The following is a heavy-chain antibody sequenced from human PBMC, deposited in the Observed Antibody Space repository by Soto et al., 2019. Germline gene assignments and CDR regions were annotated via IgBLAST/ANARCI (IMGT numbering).Heavy chain of an antibody. CDR3: AKAGDYDLDFDY. J-gene: IGHJ4*02. D-gene: IGHD4-17*01. Sequence: EVQLVESGGGFVQPGGSLGLSCAASGFRFSSAAMSWVRQAPGKGLEWISAISGAGDSPFYADSVKGRFTISRDNSKNTLYLYLDSLRLEDTAVYFCAKAGDYDLDFDYWGQGTPVTVSS. CDR1: GFRFSSAA. CDR2: ISGAGDSP. V-gene: IGHV3-23*04.